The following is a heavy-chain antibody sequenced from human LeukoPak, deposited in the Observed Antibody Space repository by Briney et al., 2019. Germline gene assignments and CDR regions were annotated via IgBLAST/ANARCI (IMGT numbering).Heavy chain of an antibody. CDR2: ISSSSSYI. CDR1: RFTLSSYS. V-gene: IGHV3-21*01. CDR3: AKDSSGYYPDY. Sequence: TRRSRCPSSALSRFTLSSYSVNWVRQAHRGVREWVSTISSSSSYIYYADSVRGRLTISRDNAKSSLYLQMNSLRAEATAVYYCAKDSSGYYPDYWGQGTLVTVSS. J-gene: IGHJ4*02. D-gene: IGHD3-22*01.